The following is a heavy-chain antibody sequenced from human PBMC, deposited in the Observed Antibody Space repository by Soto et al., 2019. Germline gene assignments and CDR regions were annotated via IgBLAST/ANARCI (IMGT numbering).Heavy chain of an antibody. CDR2: INPSRGNT. CDR1: RYTFTSYY. D-gene: IGHD6-25*01. V-gene: IGHV1-46*03. Sequence: ASVKVSCQASRYTFTSYYMHWVRQAPGQGLEWMGIINPSRGNTNYVQKFQGRVTMTRDTSTSTVYMELSSLRSEDTAMYYCAREGGDAHDAFDIWGQGTMVTVSS. CDR3: AREGGDAHDAFDI. J-gene: IGHJ3*02.